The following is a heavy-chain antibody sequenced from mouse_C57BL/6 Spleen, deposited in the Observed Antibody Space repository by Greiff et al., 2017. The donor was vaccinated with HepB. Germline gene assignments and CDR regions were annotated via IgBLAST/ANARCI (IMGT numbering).Heavy chain of an antibody. V-gene: IGHV7-3*01. Sequence: EVMLVESGGGLVQPGGSLSLSCAASGFTFTDYYMSWVRQPPGKALEWLGFIRNKANGYTTEYSASVKGRFTISRDNSQSILYLQMNALRAEDSATYYCARYGSSPHWYFDVWGTGTTRTVSS. CDR3: ARYGSSPHWYFDV. CDR2: IRNKANGYTT. CDR1: GFTFTDYY. D-gene: IGHD1-1*01. J-gene: IGHJ1*03.